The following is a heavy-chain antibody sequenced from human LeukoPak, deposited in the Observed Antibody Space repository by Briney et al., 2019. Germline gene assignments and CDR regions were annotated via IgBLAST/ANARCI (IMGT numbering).Heavy chain of an antibody. CDR2: IRSKANSYAT. Sequence: GGSLRLSCAASGFTFSGSAMHWVRQASGKGLEWVGRIRSKANSYATAYAASVKGRFTISRDDSKNTAYLQMNSLKTEDTAVYYCTRTGYYDSSGYYLYDYWGQGTLVTVSS. CDR1: GFTFSGSA. D-gene: IGHD3-22*01. V-gene: IGHV3-73*01. J-gene: IGHJ4*02. CDR3: TRTGYYDSSGYYLYDY.